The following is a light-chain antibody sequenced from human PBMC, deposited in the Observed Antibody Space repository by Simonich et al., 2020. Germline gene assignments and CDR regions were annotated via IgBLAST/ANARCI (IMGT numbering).Light chain of an antibody. V-gene: IGLV2-8*01. CDR1: SSDVGGYNY. J-gene: IGLJ3*02. Sequence: QSALTQPPPASGSPGQSVTISCTGTSSDVGGYNYVSWYQQHPGKAPKRMIYEVSQRPSGVPDRFSGSKSGNTASLTVSGLQAEDEADYYCSSYAGSNNLRVFGGGTKLTVL. CDR3: SSYAGSNNLRV. CDR2: EVS.